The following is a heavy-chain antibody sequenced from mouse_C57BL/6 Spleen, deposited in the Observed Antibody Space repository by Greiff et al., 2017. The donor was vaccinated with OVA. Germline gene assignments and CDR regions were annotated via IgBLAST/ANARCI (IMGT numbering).Heavy chain of an antibody. CDR2: IHPNSGST. D-gene: IGHD1-1*01. J-gene: IGHJ4*01. V-gene: IGHV1-64*01. Sequence: QVQLKESGAELVKPGASVKLSCKASGYTFTSYWMHWVKQRPGQGLEWIGMIHPNSGSTNYNEKFKSKATLTVDKSSSTAYMQLSSLTSEDSAVYYCASPTVVAPYYAMDYWGQGTSVTVSS. CDR3: ASPTVVAPYYAMDY. CDR1: GYTFTSYW.